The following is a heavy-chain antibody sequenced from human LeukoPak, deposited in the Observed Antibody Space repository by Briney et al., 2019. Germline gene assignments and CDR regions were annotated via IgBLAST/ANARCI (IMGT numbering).Heavy chain of an antibody. V-gene: IGHV1-2*02. CDR3: ARDWLDSSGYYYFDY. J-gene: IGHJ4*02. D-gene: IGHD3-22*01. CDR2: INPNSGGT. CDR1: GYTFTGYY. Sequence: ASVKVSCKASGYTFTGYYMHWVRQAPGQGLEWMGWINPNSGGTNYAQKFQGRVTMTRDTSISTAYVELSRLRSDDTAVYYCARDWLDSSGYYYFDYWGQGTLVTVSS.